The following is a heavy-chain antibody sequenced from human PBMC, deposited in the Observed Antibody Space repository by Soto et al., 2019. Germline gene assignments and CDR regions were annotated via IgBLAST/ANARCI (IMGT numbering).Heavy chain of an antibody. CDR1: GGSFSGYY. J-gene: IGHJ6*02. D-gene: IGHD6-13*01. Sequence: KPSETLSLTCAVYGGSFSGYYWSWIRQPPGKGLEWIGEINHSGSTNYNPSLKSRVTISVDTSKNQFSLKLSSVTAADTAVYYCARCRKQQQGLPPHYYYYYGMDVWGQGTTVTVSS. CDR3: ARCRKQQQGLPPHYYYYYGMDV. CDR2: INHSGST. V-gene: IGHV4-34*01.